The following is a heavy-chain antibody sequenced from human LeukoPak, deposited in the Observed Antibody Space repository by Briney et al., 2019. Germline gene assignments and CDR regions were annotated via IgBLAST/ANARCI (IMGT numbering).Heavy chain of an antibody. CDR1: GGSISSYY. V-gene: IGHV4-59*08. Sequence: SETLSLTCTVSGGSISSYYWSWIWQPPGKGLEWIGYIYYSGSTNYNPSLKSRVTISVDTSKNQFSLKLSSVTAADTAVYYCATCERYCSSTSCYDWFDPWGQGTLVTASS. D-gene: IGHD2-2*01. J-gene: IGHJ5*02. CDR2: IYYSGST. CDR3: ATCERYCSSTSCYDWFDP.